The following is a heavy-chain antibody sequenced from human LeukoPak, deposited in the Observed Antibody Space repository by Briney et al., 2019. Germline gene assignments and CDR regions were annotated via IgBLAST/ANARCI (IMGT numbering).Heavy chain of an antibody. J-gene: IGHJ4*02. Sequence: TGGSLRLSCAASGFMFSSNWMSWVRLAPGKGLEWVANIKEDGTETYYVDSVKGRFTISRDNSKNTLYLQMNSLRAEDTAVYYCAKDRYSYAYEYFDCWGQGTLVTVSS. CDR1: GFMFSSNW. CDR3: AKDRYSYAYEYFDC. V-gene: IGHV3-7*01. D-gene: IGHD5-18*01. CDR2: IKEDGTET.